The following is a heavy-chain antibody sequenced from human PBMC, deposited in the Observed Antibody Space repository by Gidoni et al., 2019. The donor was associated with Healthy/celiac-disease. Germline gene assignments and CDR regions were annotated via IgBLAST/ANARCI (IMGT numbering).Heavy chain of an antibody. CDR1: GFTFSGSA. J-gene: IGHJ4*02. D-gene: IGHD6-13*01. V-gene: IGHV3-73*01. CDR3: TSSGPTAGTGLSTIDY. CDR2: IRSKANSYAT. Sequence: EVLLVESGGGLVQPGGSLKLSCAASGFTFSGSAMHWVRQASGKGLEWVGRIRSKANSYATAYAASVKGRFTISRDDSKNTAYLQMNSLKTEDTAVYYCTSSGPTAGTGLSTIDYWGQGTLVTVSS.